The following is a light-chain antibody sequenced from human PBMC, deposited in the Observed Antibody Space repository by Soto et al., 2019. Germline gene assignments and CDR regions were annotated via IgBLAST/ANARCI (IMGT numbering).Light chain of an antibody. V-gene: IGKV3-15*01. CDR3: QQYGSSPLT. CDR2: DAS. J-gene: IGKJ5*01. CDR1: RGISSN. Sequence: IVMTQSPATLSVSPGERATLSCRASRGISSNLAWYQQKPGQAPRLLIYDASTRATGIPARFSGSGSGTDFTLTISRLEPEDFAVYYCQQYGSSPLTFGQGTRLEIK.